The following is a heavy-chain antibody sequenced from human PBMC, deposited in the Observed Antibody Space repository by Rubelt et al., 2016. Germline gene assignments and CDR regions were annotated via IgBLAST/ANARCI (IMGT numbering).Heavy chain of an antibody. D-gene: IGHD6-13*01. CDR3: AREGVVAAAGGYDAFDI. CDR1: GFTFDDYA. V-gene: IGHV3-9*01. CDR2: ISWNSGSI. Sequence: VESGGGLVQPGRSLRLSCAASGFTFDDYAMHWVRQAPGKGLEWVSGISWNSGSIGYADSVKGRFTISRDNAKNSLYLQMNSLRAEDTAVYYCAREGVVAAAGGYDAFDIWGQGTMVTVSS. J-gene: IGHJ3*02.